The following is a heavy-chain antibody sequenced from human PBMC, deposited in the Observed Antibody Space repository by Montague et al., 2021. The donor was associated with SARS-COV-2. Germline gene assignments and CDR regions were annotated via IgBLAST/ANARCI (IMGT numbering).Heavy chain of an antibody. CDR3: AGPRLVYNHGWFTSMDV. CDR1: GDSMTSSGYY. J-gene: IGHJ6*02. CDR2: INYVGST. D-gene: IGHD6-19*01. Sequence: SETLSLTCAVSGDSMTSSGYYWGWIRQSPGRGLEWIGSINYVGSTFYNPPLRSRVSMSVDTSKNQFSLQLSSVTAADTGVYYCAGPRLVYNHGWFTSMDVWGQGTTVTVSS. V-gene: IGHV4-39*01.